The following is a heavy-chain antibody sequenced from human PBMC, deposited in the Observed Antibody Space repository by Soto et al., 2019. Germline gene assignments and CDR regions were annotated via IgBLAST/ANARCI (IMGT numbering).Heavy chain of an antibody. CDR2: ISSSGRTI. CDR3: ASPVPGYSSGWYSYYYGMDV. J-gene: IGHJ6*02. CDR1: GFTFSDYY. Sequence: GGSLRLSCAASGFTFSDYYMSWVRQAPGKGMEWVSYISSSGRTISYADSVKGRFTISRDNAKNSRYLQMNSLRAEDTAVYYYASPVPGYSSGWYSYYYGMDVWGQGTTVTVSS. V-gene: IGHV3-11*01. D-gene: IGHD6-19*01.